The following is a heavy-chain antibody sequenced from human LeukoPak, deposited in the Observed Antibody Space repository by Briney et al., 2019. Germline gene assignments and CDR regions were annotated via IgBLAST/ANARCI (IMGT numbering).Heavy chain of an antibody. V-gene: IGHV3-74*01. J-gene: IGHJ4*02. D-gene: IGHD3-22*01. CDR1: GFTISSYW. Sequence: GGSLRLSCAASGFTISSYWMHWVRQAPGKGLVWVSHVNSDGSNTNYADSVKGRFTISRDNAKNSLYLQINSLRAEDTAIYYCARRGYYDSSGYDYWGQGTLVTVSS. CDR2: VNSDGSNT. CDR3: ARRGYYDSSGYDY.